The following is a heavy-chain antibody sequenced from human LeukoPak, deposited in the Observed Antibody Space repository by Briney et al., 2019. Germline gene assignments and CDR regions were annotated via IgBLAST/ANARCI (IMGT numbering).Heavy chain of an antibody. J-gene: IGHJ4*02. V-gene: IGHV1-2*02. CDR1: GYTFTGYY. D-gene: IGHD3-3*01. CDR3: ARAARITIFGVVIITRDY. Sequence: ASVKVSCKASGYTFTGYYMHWVRQAPGQGLEWMGWINPNSGGTNYAQKFQGRVTMTRDTSISTAYMELSRLRSDDTAVYYCARAARITIFGVVIITRDYWGQGTLVTVSS. CDR2: INPNSGGT.